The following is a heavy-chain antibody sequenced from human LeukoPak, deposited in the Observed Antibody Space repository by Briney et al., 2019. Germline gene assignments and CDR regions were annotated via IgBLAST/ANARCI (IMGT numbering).Heavy chain of an antibody. D-gene: IGHD3-10*01. Sequence: PGGSLRLSCAASGFNFSSYGMHWVRQAPGKGLEWVAVIWYDGSNKYYADSVKGRFTISRDNSKNTLYLQMNTRRADDTAVYYCARDMALYGSGSYSRPFDYWGQGTLVTVSS. V-gene: IGHV3-33*01. CDR3: ARDMALYGSGSYSRPFDY. CDR1: GFNFSSYG. J-gene: IGHJ4*02. CDR2: IWYDGSNK.